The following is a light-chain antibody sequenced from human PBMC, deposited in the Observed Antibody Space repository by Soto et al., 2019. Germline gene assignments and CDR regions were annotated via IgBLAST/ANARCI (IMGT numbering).Light chain of an antibody. CDR1: TSNLGAGYD. Sequence: QSVLTQPPSVSGAPGQRVTLSCTGNTSNLGAGYDVHWYQQLPGAAPKLVIFGNRNRPSGVPERFSGSKSGTSAPLAITGLQAEDEADYYCQAYDYSLTASVFGGGTKLPVL. CDR3: QAYDYSLTASV. CDR2: GNR. J-gene: IGLJ3*02. V-gene: IGLV1-40*01.